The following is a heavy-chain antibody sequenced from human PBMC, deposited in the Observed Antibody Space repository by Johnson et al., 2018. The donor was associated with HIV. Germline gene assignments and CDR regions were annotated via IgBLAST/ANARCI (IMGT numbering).Heavy chain of an antibody. D-gene: IGHD6-13*01. CDR2: INWNGASS. J-gene: IGHJ3*02. CDR1: GFTFDDYD. Sequence: VQLVESGGGVVRPGGSLRLSCAASGFTFDDYDMSWVRQAPGKGLEWVSGINWNGASSSYADSVKGRFTIYRDNSKNRLYLQMNSLRAEDTAVYFCARGVKQQLSVVDAFDIWGQGTMVTVSS. V-gene: IGHV3-20*04. CDR3: ARGVKQQLSVVDAFDI.